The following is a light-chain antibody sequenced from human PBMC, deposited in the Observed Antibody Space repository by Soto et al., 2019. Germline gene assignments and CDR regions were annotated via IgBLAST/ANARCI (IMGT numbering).Light chain of an antibody. CDR1: QTVSSN. CDR3: RQYRDRPPFT. V-gene: IGKV3-15*01. Sequence: EIVMTQSPATLSVSPGERATLSCRASQTVSSNLAWYQQKPGQAPRLLIHGASTRAAGIPARFSGSGSGTEFSITISSLQSEDFAVYYCRQYRDRPPFTVGPGTRVDIK. CDR2: GAS. J-gene: IGKJ3*01.